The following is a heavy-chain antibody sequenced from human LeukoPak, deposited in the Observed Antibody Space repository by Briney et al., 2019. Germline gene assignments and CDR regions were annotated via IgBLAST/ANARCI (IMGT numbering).Heavy chain of an antibody. CDR2: IGTAGDT. V-gene: IGHV3-13*04. J-gene: IGHJ3*01. Sequence: GGSLRLSCVASGLAFSYYDMHWVRQPTGKGLEWVSAIGTAGDTYYPDSVKGRFTISRENARKSLYLQMNNLRVGDTAVYYCATGGTPAGYAYHLWGQGTMVTVSS. D-gene: IGHD6-19*01. CDR1: GLAFSYYD. CDR3: ATGGTPAGYAYHL.